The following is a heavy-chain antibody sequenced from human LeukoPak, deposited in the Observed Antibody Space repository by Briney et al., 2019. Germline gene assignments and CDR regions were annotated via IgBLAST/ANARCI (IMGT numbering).Heavy chain of an antibody. CDR1: GFTFSSYE. Sequence: GGSLRLSCAASGFTFSSYEMDWVRQAPGKGLEWVSYISSSGSTIYYADSVKGRFTISRDNSKNTLYLQMNSLRAEDTAVYYCARNLNYYGSGRLGWFDPWGQGTLVTVSS. J-gene: IGHJ5*02. CDR3: ARNLNYYGSGRLGWFDP. CDR2: ISSSGSTI. V-gene: IGHV3-48*03. D-gene: IGHD3-10*01.